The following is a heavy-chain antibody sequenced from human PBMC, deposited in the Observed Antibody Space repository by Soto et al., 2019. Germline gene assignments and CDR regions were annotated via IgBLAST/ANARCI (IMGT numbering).Heavy chain of an antibody. D-gene: IGHD6-19*01. CDR3: ARGYGSGWCV. J-gene: IGHJ4*02. V-gene: IGHV3-74*01. CDR1: GFTFSSYW. CDR2: INGDGGST. Sequence: EVQLVESGGGLVQPGGSLRLSCAASGFTFSSYWMHWVRQAPGKGLVWVSRINGDGGSTSYVDSVKCRFTISRDNAKNTQYVQMTSPRAEDTAVYYCARGYGSGWCVWGQGALVTVCS.